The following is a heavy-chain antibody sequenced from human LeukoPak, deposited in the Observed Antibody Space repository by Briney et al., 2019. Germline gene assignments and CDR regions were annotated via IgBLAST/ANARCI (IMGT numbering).Heavy chain of an antibody. Sequence: GGSLRLSCAVSGFTFSDYAMNWVRQAPGKGLEWVASIQSNRNEQYSSDSLKGRFTISRDNSKSTLYLQMNTLRPEDTAVFYCARGLTSWPQGPYHFDYWGQGILITVSS. CDR1: GFTFSDYA. V-gene: IGHV3-30*02. J-gene: IGHJ4*02. CDR2: IQSNRNEQ. CDR3: ARGLTSWPQGPYHFDY. D-gene: IGHD2-2*01.